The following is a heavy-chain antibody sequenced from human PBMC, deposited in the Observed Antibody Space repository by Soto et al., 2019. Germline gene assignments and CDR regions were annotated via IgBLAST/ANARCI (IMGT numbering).Heavy chain of an antibody. Sequence: QVQLVQSGAEMKRPGASVILSCKASGYIFTTYSIHWVRQTAGKGLEWMAKVDPRDGSTGYAQKFRGRGSMAWDTSTGTVSMEVSSLTSDDTATYYCARVRSSGREFDYWGQGTQVTVSS. V-gene: IGHV1-46*01. CDR3: ARVRSSGREFDY. CDR1: GYIFTTYS. J-gene: IGHJ4*02. D-gene: IGHD6-25*01. CDR2: VDPRDGST.